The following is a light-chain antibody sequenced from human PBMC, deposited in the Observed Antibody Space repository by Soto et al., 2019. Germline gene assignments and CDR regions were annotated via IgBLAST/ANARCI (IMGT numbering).Light chain of an antibody. V-gene: IGKV1-5*01. CDR2: DAS. Sequence: DIQMTQSPSTLSASAGDTITITCRASQSISTWLAWYQQKPGRAPKLLIFDASSLKTGVPSRFSGSGSGTEFTLTISSLQPDDFATYYCQQYDSYSWTFGQGTK. CDR3: QQYDSYSWT. J-gene: IGKJ1*01. CDR1: QSISTW.